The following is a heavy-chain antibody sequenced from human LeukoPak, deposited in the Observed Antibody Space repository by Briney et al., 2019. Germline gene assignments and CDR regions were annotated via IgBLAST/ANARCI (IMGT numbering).Heavy chain of an antibody. CDR3: AKITGTTRRASADY. CDR2: ISGSGGST. D-gene: IGHD1-7*01. CDR1: GLAFSAYK. V-gene: IGHV3-23*01. J-gene: IGHJ4*02. Sequence: GGSLRLSCAASGLAFSAYKMHWVRQAPGKGLEWVSAISGSGGSTYYADSVKGRFTISRDNSKNTLYLQMNSLRAEDTAVYYCAKITGTTRRASADYWGQGTLVTVSS.